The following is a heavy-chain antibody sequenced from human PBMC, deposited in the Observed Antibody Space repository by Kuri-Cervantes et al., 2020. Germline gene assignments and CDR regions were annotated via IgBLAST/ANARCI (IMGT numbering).Heavy chain of an antibody. CDR3: ARGTTSHDSVDAFDI. CDR2: IYYSGST. Sequence: SETLSLTCTVSGGSISSSSYYWGWIRQPPGKGLEWIGSIYYSGSTYYNPSLKSRVTISVDKSKNQFSLKLSSVTAADTAVYYCARGTTSHDSVDAFDIWGQGTMVTVSS. V-gene: IGHV4-39*07. CDR1: GGSISSSSYY. J-gene: IGHJ3*02. D-gene: IGHD3-3*01.